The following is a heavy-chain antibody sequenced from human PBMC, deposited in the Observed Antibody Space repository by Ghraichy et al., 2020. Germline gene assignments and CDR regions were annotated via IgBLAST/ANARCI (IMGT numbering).Heavy chain of an antibody. Sequence: SVKVSCKASGGTFSSYAISWVRPAPGQGLEWMGGIIPIFGTANYAQKFQGRVTITADESTSTAYMELSSLRSEDTAVYYCARAMIVAYYFDYWGQGTLVTVSS. D-gene: IGHD3-22*01. CDR3: ARAMIVAYYFDY. V-gene: IGHV1-69*13. CDR2: IIPIFGTA. J-gene: IGHJ4*02. CDR1: GGTFSSYA.